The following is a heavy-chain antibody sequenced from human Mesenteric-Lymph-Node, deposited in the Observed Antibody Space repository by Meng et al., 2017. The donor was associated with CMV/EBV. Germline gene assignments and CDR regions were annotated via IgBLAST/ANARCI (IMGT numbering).Heavy chain of an antibody. CDR1: GFAFSNYG. V-gene: IGHV3-30*02. Sequence: GESLKISCAASGFAFSNYGLHWVRQAPGKGLEWVAFIRNDGSNKYYTGSVQGRFTISRDNSKNTVYLQMNSLRAEDTALYYCAKERITISGVAWDYYFDYWGQGTLVTVSS. D-gene: IGHD3-3*01. CDR3: AKERITISGVAWDYYFDY. J-gene: IGHJ4*02. CDR2: IRNDGSNK.